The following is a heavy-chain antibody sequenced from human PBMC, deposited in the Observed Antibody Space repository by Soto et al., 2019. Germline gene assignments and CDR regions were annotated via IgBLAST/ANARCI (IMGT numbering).Heavy chain of an antibody. CDR3: ARDPGSSGWYGDY. V-gene: IGHV3-30-3*01. J-gene: IGHJ4*02. CDR1: GFTFSSYA. CDR2: ISYDGSNK. D-gene: IGHD6-19*01. Sequence: QVQLVESGGGVVQPGRSLRLSCAASGFTFSSYAMHWVRQAPGKGLEWVAVISYDGSNKYYADSVKGRFTISRDNSKKTLYLHMNSLRAEDTAVYYCARDPGSSGWYGDYWGQGTLVTVSS.